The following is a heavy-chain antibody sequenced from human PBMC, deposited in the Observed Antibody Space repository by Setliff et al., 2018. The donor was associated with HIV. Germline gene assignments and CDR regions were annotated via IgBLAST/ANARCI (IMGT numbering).Heavy chain of an antibody. CDR3: AGSRGYFVQAD. CDR1: GFTFSTYW. D-gene: IGHD3-22*01. Sequence: PGGSLRLSCAASGFTFSTYWMNWVRQAPGKGLEWVANIKQDGSDKRYVDSVKGRFTISRDNAKNSLYLQMNSLRVEDTAVYYCAGSRGYFVQADWGQGTLVTVSS. CDR2: IKQDGSDK. V-gene: IGHV3-7*01. J-gene: IGHJ4*02.